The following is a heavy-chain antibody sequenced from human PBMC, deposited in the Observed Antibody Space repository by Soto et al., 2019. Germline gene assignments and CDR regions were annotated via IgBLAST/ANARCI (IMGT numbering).Heavy chain of an antibody. J-gene: IGHJ6*02. CDR1: GGTFDTYA. V-gene: IGHV1-69*02. CDR2: IIPILDVT. CDR3: ARHQDIVVEAPANYYYYGMDV. D-gene: IGHD2-2*01. Sequence: QVHLVQSGAEVKKPGSSVKVSCKASGGTFDTYAIAWVRQAAGQGLEWMGRIIPILDVTDYAQKFQDRVTITADKSTGTAYMELSRLRSEDTAVYFCARHQDIVVEAPANYYYYGMDVWGQGTTVIVSS.